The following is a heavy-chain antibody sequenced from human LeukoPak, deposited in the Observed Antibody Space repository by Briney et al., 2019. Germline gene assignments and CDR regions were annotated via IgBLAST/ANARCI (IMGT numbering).Heavy chain of an antibody. D-gene: IGHD3-3*01. CDR3: ARGGPSTIFGVVIITASAFDI. J-gene: IGHJ3*02. CDR2: ISSSSSYI. Sequence: GGSLRLSCAASGFTFSSYAMSWVRQAPGKGLEWVSAISSSSSYIYYADSVKGRFTISRDNAKNSLYLQMNSLRAEDKAVYYCARGGPSTIFGVVIITASAFDIWGQGTMVTVSS. CDR1: GFTFSSYA. V-gene: IGHV3-21*01.